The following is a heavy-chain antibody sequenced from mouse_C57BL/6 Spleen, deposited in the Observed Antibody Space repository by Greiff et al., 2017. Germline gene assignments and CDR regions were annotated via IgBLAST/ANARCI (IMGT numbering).Heavy chain of an antibody. D-gene: IGHD1-1*01. CDR2: INPNNGGT. Sequence: EVQLQESGPELVKPGASVKMSCKASGYTFTDYNMHWVKQSHGKSLEWIGYINPNNGGTSYNQKFKGKATLTVNNSSSTAYMELRSLTSEDSAVYYCARTLRYYFDYWGQGTTLTVSS. V-gene: IGHV1-22*01. CDR1: GYTFTDYN. J-gene: IGHJ2*01. CDR3: ARTLRYYFDY.